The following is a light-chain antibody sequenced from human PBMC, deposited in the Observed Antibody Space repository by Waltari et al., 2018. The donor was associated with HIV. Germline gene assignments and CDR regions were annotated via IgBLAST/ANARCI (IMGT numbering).Light chain of an antibody. CDR3: QVWDIISAYVI. J-gene: IGLJ2*01. Sequence: SSVLTQPPSVSVAPGQTVSMPCEGTTVGRKDVHWYQQKPGQAPVLVVYDDSDRPSGIPERFSGSKSGNTATLSISRVEVGDGADYYCQVWDIISAYVIFGGGTKLTVL. CDR1: TVGRKD. V-gene: IGLV3-21*02. CDR2: DDS.